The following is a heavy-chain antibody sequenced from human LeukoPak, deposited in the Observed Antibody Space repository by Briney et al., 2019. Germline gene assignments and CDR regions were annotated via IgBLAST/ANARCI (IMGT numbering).Heavy chain of an antibody. V-gene: IGHV4-30-4*01. CDR3: ARAAGLGYCSGGSCTTTFDY. CDR1: GGSISSGDYY. Sequence: SETLSLTCTVSGGSISSGDYYWNWIRQPPGKGLEWIGYIYYSGRTYYNPSLKSRVTISVDTSKNQFSLRLSSVTAADTAVYYCARAAGLGYCSGGSCTTTFDYWGQGTLVTVSS. D-gene: IGHD2-15*01. CDR2: IYYSGRT. J-gene: IGHJ4*02.